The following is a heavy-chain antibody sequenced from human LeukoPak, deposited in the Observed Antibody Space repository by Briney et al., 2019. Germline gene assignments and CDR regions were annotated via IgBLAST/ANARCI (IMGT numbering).Heavy chain of an antibody. CDR3: ARDSSRFLESAGAY. J-gene: IGHJ4*02. CDR1: GFTFSSYA. CDR2: ISYDGSNK. Sequence: GGSLRLSCAASGFTFSSYAMHWVRQAPGKGLEWVAVISYDGSNKYYADSVKGRFTISRDNSKNTLYLQMNSLRAEDTAVYYCARDSSRFLESAGAYWGQGTLVTVSS. V-gene: IGHV3-30-3*01. D-gene: IGHD3-3*01.